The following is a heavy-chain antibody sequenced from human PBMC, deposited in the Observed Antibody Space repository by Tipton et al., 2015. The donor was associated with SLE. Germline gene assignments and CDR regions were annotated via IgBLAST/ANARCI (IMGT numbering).Heavy chain of an antibody. CDR2: IKPDGSQK. Sequence: GSLRLSCEASGFTFSDYWMSWIRQAPGKGLEWVANIKPDGSQKYYVESVKGRFTISRDNTKNSVYLQMNSLIDEDTAVYYCGRKAVDYWGQGTLVTVSS. CDR1: GFTFSDYW. J-gene: IGHJ4*02. V-gene: IGHV3-7*01. CDR3: GRKAVDY.